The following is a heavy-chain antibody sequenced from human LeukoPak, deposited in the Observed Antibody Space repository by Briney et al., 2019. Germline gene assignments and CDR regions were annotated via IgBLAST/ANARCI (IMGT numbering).Heavy chain of an antibody. CDR2: IYTSGST. D-gene: IGHD3-10*01. Sequence: SETLSLTCTVSGGSISSGSYYWSWIRQPAGKGLEWIGRIYTSGSTNYNPSLKSRVTISVDTSKNQFSLKLSSVTAADTAVYYCASEYRYGSGSSRNYFDYWGQGTLVTVSS. CDR3: ASEYRYGSGSSRNYFDY. CDR1: GGSISSGSYY. J-gene: IGHJ4*02. V-gene: IGHV4-61*02.